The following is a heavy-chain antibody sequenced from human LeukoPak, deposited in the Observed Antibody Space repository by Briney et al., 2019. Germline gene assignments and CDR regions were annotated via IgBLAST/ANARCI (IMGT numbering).Heavy chain of an antibody. Sequence: GRSPRLSCAASGFTFSSYGMHWVRQAPGKGLEWVAVIWYDGSNKYYADSVKGRFTISRDNSKNTLYLQMNSLRAEDTAVYYCARETYGDYGSVYYFDYWGQGTLVTVSS. CDR1: GFTFSSYG. V-gene: IGHV3-33*01. CDR2: IWYDGSNK. D-gene: IGHD4-17*01. J-gene: IGHJ4*02. CDR3: ARETYGDYGSVYYFDY.